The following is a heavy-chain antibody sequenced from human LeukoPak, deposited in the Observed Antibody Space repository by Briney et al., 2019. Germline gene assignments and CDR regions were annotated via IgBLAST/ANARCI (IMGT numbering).Heavy chain of an antibody. CDR3: ARDGIYSRNFDAFDI. CDR1: GYTFTAYY. CDR2: INPNSGGT. D-gene: IGHD6-13*01. J-gene: IGHJ3*02. V-gene: IGHV1-2*02. Sequence: GASVKVSFKASGYTFTAYYMHWVRQAPGQGPEWMGWINPNSGGTDYAQKFRGRVTMTRDTSISTAYMELSSLTSDDTAVYYCARDGIYSRNFDAFDIWGQGTMVTVSS.